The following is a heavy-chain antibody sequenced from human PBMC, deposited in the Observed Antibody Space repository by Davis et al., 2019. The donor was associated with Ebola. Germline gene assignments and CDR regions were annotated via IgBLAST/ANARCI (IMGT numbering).Heavy chain of an antibody. J-gene: IGHJ6*03. V-gene: IGHV4-31*03. D-gene: IGHD2-2*01. Sequence: MPSETLSLTCTVSGGSISSGGYYWSWIRQHPGKGLEWIGYIYYSGSTYYNPSLKSRVTISVDTSKNQFSLKLTSVTAADTAVYYCARDEGYCSSSSCLYYYSYYMDVWGKGTTVTVSS. CDR3: ARDEGYCSSSSCLYYYSYYMDV. CDR2: IYYSGST. CDR1: GGSISSGGYY.